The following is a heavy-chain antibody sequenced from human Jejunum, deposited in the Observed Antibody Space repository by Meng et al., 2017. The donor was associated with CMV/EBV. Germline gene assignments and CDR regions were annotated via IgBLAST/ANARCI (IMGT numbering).Heavy chain of an antibody. Sequence: GFTFSTYTMNWVRQAPGKGLEWVSSISHTGNYIYYADSLKGRFTISRDNAKNSLYLQMHSLRADDTAVYYCARDAIPGDPNAFDVWGQGTVVTVSS. J-gene: IGHJ3*01. CDR2: ISHTGNYI. CDR3: ARDAIPGDPNAFDV. V-gene: IGHV3-21*01. D-gene: IGHD7-27*01. CDR1: GFTFSTYT.